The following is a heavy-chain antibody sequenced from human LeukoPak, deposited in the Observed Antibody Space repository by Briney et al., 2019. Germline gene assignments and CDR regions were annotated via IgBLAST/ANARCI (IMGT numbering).Heavy chain of an antibody. CDR2: ISGSGANT. Sequence: PGGSLRLSCAASGFTFRSFAMSWVRQAPGKGLEWVSAISGSGANTYYADSVKGQFTISRDNSKNTLYLQMNSLRAEDTAVYYCAKDRLYSSSSGDLWGQGTLVTVSS. V-gene: IGHV3-23*01. J-gene: IGHJ4*02. CDR3: AKDRLYSSSSGDL. CDR1: GFTFRSFA. D-gene: IGHD6-13*01.